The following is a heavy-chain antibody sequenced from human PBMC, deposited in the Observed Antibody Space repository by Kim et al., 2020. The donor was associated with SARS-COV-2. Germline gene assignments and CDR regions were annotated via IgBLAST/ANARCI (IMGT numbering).Heavy chain of an antibody. CDR1: GFTFSSSA. Sequence: GSLRLSCKASGFTFSSSAMSWVRQAPGKGLEWVSAISGTGTSTSYTDSVRGRFTVSRDNSKNTLYLQMNSLRVEDTALYYCTKVGRGGTIFGVVISFDSWGQGTLVTVSS. V-gene: IGHV3-23*01. CDR2: ISGTGTST. D-gene: IGHD3-3*01. J-gene: IGHJ4*02. CDR3: TKVGRGGTIFGVVISFDS.